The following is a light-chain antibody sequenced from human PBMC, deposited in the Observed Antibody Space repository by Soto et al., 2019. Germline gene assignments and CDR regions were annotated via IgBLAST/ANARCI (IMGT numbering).Light chain of an antibody. CDR1: SSNIGAGYD. V-gene: IGLV1-40*01. J-gene: IGLJ2*01. CDR2: GNN. CDR3: QSYDSGLGGPHVI. Sequence: QPVLTQPPSVSGAPGQRVTLSCTGSSSNIGAGYDVHWDQQLPGTTPQFLIYGNNNRPSGVPDRFSGSKSGISASLAITGLQAEDEADYYCQSYDSGLGGPHVIFGGGTKLTVL.